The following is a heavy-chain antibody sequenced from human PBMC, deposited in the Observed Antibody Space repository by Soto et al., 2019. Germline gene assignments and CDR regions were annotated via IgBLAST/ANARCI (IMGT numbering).Heavy chain of an antibody. V-gene: IGHV4-39*01. CDR3: ASHIYVSRGYYSYYYYGMDV. D-gene: IGHD3-22*01. J-gene: IGHJ6*02. CDR2: IYYSGST. Sequence: CLRQPQEKGLEWIGSIYYSGSTYYNPSLKSRVTISVDTSKNQFSLKLSSVTAADTAVYYCASHIYVSRGYYSYYYYGMDVWGQ.